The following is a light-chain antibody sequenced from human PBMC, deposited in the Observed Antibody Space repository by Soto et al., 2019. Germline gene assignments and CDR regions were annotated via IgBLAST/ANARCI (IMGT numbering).Light chain of an antibody. Sequence: QSVLTQPPSASGTPGQRVTLSCSGSSSNIGRNTVNWYQQVPGTAPKLLIYSNNQRPSGVPDLFSGSKSGTSASLAISGLQSEHEADYYCASWDDSLNGPVFGGGTKLTVL. V-gene: IGLV1-44*01. CDR1: SSNIGRNT. CDR3: ASWDDSLNGPV. J-gene: IGLJ3*02. CDR2: SNN.